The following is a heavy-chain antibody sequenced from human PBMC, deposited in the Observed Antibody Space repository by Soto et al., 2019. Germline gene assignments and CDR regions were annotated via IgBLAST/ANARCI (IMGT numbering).Heavy chain of an antibody. CDR2: IYYSGNT. V-gene: IGHV4-39*01. CDR1: GGSISSSSYY. Sequence: SETLSLTCTVSGGSISSSSYYWGWIRQPPGKGLEWIGSIYYSGNTYYNPSLKSRVTISVDTSKNQFSLKLSSVTAADTAVYYCARQSTMVRGANLWGYYYYYMDVWGKGTTVTVSS. CDR3: ARQSTMVRGANLWGYYYYYMDV. J-gene: IGHJ6*03. D-gene: IGHD3-10*01.